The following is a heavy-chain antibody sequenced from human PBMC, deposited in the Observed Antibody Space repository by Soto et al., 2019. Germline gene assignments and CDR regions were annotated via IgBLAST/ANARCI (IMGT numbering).Heavy chain of an antibody. CDR1: GYTFTSYG. V-gene: IGHV1-18*01. D-gene: IGHD3-22*01. Sequence: QVQLVQSGAEVKKPGASVKVSCKASGYTFTSYGISWVRQAPGQGLEWMGWISAYNGNTSYAQKLQGRVTMTTDTSTSTAYMELRILRSDYTAVYYCARVTYYYDSSGYSNRYYYYGMDVWGQGTTVTVSS. CDR3: ARVTYYYDSSGYSNRYYYYGMDV. J-gene: IGHJ6*02. CDR2: ISAYNGNT.